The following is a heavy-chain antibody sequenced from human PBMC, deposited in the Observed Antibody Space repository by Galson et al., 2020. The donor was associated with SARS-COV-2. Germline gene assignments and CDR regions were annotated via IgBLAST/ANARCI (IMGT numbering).Heavy chain of an antibody. CDR2: TYISGNT. CDR1: GGSISSGSDY. J-gene: IGHJ6*02. D-gene: IGHD3-3*01. CDR3: ARDRAGFWSGYHDYGMDV. Sequence: SETLSLTCTVSGGSISSGSDYWSWIRQPAGKGLEWIGRTYISGNTNYNPSLKSRVTMSVDTSKNQISLNLTSVTAADTAVYYCARDRAGFWSGYHDYGMDVWGQGTTVTVSS. V-gene: IGHV4-61*02.